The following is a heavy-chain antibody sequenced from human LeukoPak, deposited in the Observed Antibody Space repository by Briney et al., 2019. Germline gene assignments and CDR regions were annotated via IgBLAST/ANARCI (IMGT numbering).Heavy chain of an antibody. V-gene: IGHV3-7*01. CDR2: IKQDGSEK. D-gene: IGHD3-10*01. Sequence: GGSLRLSCAASGFTFSSYWMSWVRQAPGKGLEWVANIKQDGSEKYYVDSVKGRFTISRDNSKTTLYLQMNSLRPEDTAVYYCARGGSGSYYYYYYYMDVWGKGTTVTVSS. J-gene: IGHJ6*03. CDR3: ARGGSGSYYYYYYYMDV. CDR1: GFTFSSYW.